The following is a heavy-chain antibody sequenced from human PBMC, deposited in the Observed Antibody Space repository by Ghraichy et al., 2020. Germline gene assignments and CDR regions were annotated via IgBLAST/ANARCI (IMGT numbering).Heavy chain of an antibody. Sequence: SQTLSLTCTVSGGSISSYYWSWIRQPPGKGLEWIGYIYYSGSTNYNPSLKSRVTISVDTSKNQFSLKLSSVTAADTAVYYCARHPRVAASELDYWGQGTLVTVSS. J-gene: IGHJ4*02. D-gene: IGHD2-15*01. CDR2: IYYSGST. V-gene: IGHV4-59*08. CDR1: GGSISSYY. CDR3: ARHPRVAASELDY.